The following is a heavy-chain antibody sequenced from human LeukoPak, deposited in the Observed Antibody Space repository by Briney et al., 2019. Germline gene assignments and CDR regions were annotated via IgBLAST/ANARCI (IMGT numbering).Heavy chain of an antibody. CDR2: ISSSSGTI. D-gene: IGHD3-10*01. V-gene: IGHV3-48*01. J-gene: IGHJ4*02. Sequence: QAGGSLRLSCAASGFTFSSYGMHWVRQAPGKGLEWVSYISSSSGTIYYTDSVKGRFTISRDNSKNTLYLQMNSLRAEDTAVYYCAKDRRITMVRGVLDYWGQGTLVTVSS. CDR3: AKDRRITMVRGVLDY. CDR1: GFTFSSYG.